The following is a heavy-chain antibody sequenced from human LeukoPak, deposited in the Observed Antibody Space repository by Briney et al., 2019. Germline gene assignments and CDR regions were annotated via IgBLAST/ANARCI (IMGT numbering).Heavy chain of an antibody. D-gene: IGHD3-10*01. V-gene: IGHV1-18*01. Sequence: ASVKVSCKASGYTFTSYGISWVRQAPGQGLEWMGWISAYNGNTNYAQKFQGRVTMTTDTSTTTVYMELRSLRFDDTAVYYCARTRLPFRGVPRSGMDVWGQGTTVTVSS. J-gene: IGHJ6*02. CDR1: GYTFTSYG. CDR2: ISAYNGNT. CDR3: ARTRLPFRGVPRSGMDV.